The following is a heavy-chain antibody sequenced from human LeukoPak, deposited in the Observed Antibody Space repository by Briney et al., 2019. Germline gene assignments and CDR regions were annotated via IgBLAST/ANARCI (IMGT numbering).Heavy chain of an antibody. CDR3: VRAAQEGRDTLTGIQTGNWFDP. CDR2: MNPNSGNT. J-gene: IGHJ5*02. D-gene: IGHD3-9*01. V-gene: IGHV1-8*01. CDR1: GYTFTNYD. Sequence: ASVKVSCKASGYTFTNYDINWVRQATGQGPEWMGWMNPNSGNTGYAQNFQGRIDLTRNTSISTAYMELCSLTSDDTAIYYCVRAAQEGRDTLTGIQTGNWFDPWGQGTLVTVSS.